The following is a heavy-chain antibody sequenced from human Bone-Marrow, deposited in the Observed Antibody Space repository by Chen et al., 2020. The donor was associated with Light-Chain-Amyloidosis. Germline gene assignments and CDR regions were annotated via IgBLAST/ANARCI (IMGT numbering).Heavy chain of an antibody. Sequence: EVQLEQSGPEVKKPGESLKISCKDSGYTFPNYWIGWVRQMPGKGLEWMGVIYPDDSDARYSPSLEGQVTISADKSITTAYLQWRSLKASDTAMYYCARRRDGYNFDYWGQGTLVTVSS. J-gene: IGHJ4*02. CDR2: IYPDDSDA. V-gene: IGHV5-51*01. CDR1: GYTFPNYW. D-gene: IGHD5-12*01. CDR3: ARRRDGYNFDY.